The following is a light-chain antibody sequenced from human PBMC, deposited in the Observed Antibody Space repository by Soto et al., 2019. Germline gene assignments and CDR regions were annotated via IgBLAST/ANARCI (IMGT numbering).Light chain of an antibody. J-gene: IGKJ1*01. Sequence: EIVMTQSPVTLSVSPGERATLSCRASQSVSSNLAWYQQKPGQAPRLLIYGASTRATGFPARFSGSGSGTEFTLTISSLQSEDFAVYYCQQYNNWPPGTFGQGTKVEIK. CDR1: QSVSSN. CDR2: GAS. V-gene: IGKV3-15*01. CDR3: QQYNNWPPGT.